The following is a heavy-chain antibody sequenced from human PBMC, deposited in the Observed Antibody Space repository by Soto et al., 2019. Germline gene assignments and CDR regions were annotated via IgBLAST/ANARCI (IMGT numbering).Heavy chain of an antibody. CDR1: GGSISSGDYY. CDR3: ARGAGSSGYYYFDY. J-gene: IGHJ4*02. Sequence: PSETLSLTCTVSGGSISSGDYYWSWIRQPPGKGLEWIGYIYYSGSTNYNPSLKSRVTISVDTSKNQFSLKLSSVTAADTAVYYCARGAGSSGYYYFDYWGQGTLVTVSS. D-gene: IGHD3-22*01. V-gene: IGHV4-61*08. CDR2: IYYSGST.